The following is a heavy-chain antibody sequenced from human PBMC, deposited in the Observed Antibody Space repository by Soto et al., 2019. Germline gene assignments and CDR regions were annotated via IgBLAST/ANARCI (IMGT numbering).Heavy chain of an antibody. D-gene: IGHD1-26*01. V-gene: IGHV4-59*08. CDR2: IYYSGST. J-gene: IGHJ6*03. CDR1: GGSISSYY. Sequence: PSETLSLTCTVSGGSISSYYWSWIRQPPGKGLEWIGYIYYSGSTNYNPSLKSRVTISVDTSKNQFSLKLSSVTAADTAVYYCARQGAGRSHYYYYMDVWGTXTTVTVSS. CDR3: ARQGAGRSHYYYYMDV.